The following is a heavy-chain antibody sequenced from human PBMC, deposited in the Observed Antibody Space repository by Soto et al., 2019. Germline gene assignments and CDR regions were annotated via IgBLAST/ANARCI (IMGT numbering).Heavy chain of an antibody. V-gene: IGHV4-31*03. J-gene: IGHJ6*02. CDR2: IYYSGST. Sequence: QVQLQESGPGLVKPSQTLSLTCTVSGGSISSGGYYWSWIRQHPGKGLEWIGYIYYSGSTYYNPSLKSRVTISVDMSKNQFSLKLSSVTAADTAVYYCARVSAPGYYYGMDVWGQGTTVTVSS. CDR1: GGSISSGGYY. CDR3: ARVSAPGYYYGMDV.